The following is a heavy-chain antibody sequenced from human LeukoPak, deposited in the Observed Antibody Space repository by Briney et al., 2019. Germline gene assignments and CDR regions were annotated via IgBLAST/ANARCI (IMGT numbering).Heavy chain of an antibody. Sequence: PSETLSLTCTVSGDSISSGTYYWSWIRQPAGKGLECIGRIFTSGSTNYNPSLKSRVTISLDTSKNHFSLKLSSLTAADTAVYYCARGGRDYDYVWGSYRYRGYFAYWGQGALVTVSS. CDR2: IFTSGST. D-gene: IGHD3-16*02. J-gene: IGHJ4*02. CDR1: GDSISSGTYY. CDR3: ARGGRDYDYVWGSYRYRGYFAY. V-gene: IGHV4-61*02.